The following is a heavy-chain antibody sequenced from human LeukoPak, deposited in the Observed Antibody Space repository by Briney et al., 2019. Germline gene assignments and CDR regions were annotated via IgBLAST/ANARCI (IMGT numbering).Heavy chain of an antibody. J-gene: IGHJ4*02. Sequence: GGSLRLSCAASGFTFSSYEMNWVRQAPGKGLEWVSGISGRGASKYYADSVKGRFTISRDNSKNTLYLQMNSLRAEGTAVYYYAKGVVVAPDVTPFDYWGQGTLVTVSS. CDR1: GFTFSSYE. V-gene: IGHV3-23*01. CDR3: AKGVVVAPDVTPFDY. D-gene: IGHD2-2*01. CDR2: ISGRGASK.